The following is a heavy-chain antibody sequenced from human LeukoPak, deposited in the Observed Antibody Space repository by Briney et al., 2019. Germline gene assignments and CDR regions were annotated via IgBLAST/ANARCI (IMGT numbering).Heavy chain of an antibody. CDR3: AKATLGYCSGGSCSYMDV. V-gene: IGHV3-30*04. D-gene: IGHD2-15*01. Sequence: GGSLRLSCAASGFTFSSYEMNWVRQAPGKGLEWVAVISYDGSNKYYADSVKGRFTVSRDNSKNTLYLQMNSLRAEDTAVYYCAKATLGYCSGGSCSYMDVWGKGTTVTVSS. CDR1: GFTFSSYE. CDR2: ISYDGSNK. J-gene: IGHJ6*03.